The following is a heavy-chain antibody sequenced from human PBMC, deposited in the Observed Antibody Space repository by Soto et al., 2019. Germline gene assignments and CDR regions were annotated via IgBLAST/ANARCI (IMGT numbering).Heavy chain of an antibody. D-gene: IGHD2-2*02. J-gene: IGHJ6*02. CDR2: INPNSGAT. V-gene: IGHV1-2*02. CDR3: AKDQEGYMVCGMDV. Sequence: ASVKVSCKASGYTFTDYYIYWLRQAPGHGLEWMGWINPNSGATNYAHNYQARVTMTRHTSITAAYMELSRQTPDDTAVYHCAKDQEGYMVCGMDVRGQGTTVTVSS. CDR1: GYTFTDYY.